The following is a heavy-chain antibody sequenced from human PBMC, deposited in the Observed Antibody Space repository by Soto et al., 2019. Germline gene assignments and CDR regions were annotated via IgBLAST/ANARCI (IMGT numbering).Heavy chain of an antibody. Sequence: GGSLRLSCAASGFTFSSYAMSWVRQAPGKGLEWVSAISGSGGSTYYADSVKGRFTISRDNSKNTLYLQMNSLRGEDTAVYYCAIQGADDYYFDYWGQGTLVTVSS. V-gene: IGHV3-23*01. CDR3: AIQGADDYYFDY. CDR1: GFTFSSYA. D-gene: IGHD2-21*02. J-gene: IGHJ4*02. CDR2: ISGSGGST.